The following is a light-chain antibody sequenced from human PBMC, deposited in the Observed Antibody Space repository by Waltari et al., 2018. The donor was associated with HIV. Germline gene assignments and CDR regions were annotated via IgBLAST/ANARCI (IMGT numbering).Light chain of an antibody. CDR2: GTA. Sequence: DIQMTQSPPSLSASVGDRINITCRASQPINTNLNWYQQKSGKAPKALIYGTATLRSEFPSRFSGSGSGTEFTLTITSLQSDDSATYYCQQGDKTPPTFGGGTTVEVK. J-gene: IGKJ4*02. V-gene: IGKV1-39*01. CDR1: QPINTN. CDR3: QQGDKTPPT.